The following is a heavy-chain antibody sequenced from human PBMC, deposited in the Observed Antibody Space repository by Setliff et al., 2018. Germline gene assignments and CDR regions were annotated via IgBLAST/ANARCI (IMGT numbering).Heavy chain of an antibody. D-gene: IGHD5-18*01. Sequence: ASVKVSCKTSGYNFITTGISWVRQAPGQGPEWMGWISAYNGNTKYAQKLRGRVTMATDISTSTAYMELRSLRSDDTAVYYCARGGYSYGYDHGFDIWGQGTMVTVSS. V-gene: IGHV1-18*01. J-gene: IGHJ3*02. CDR1: GYNFITTG. CDR3: ARGGYSYGYDHGFDI. CDR2: ISAYNGNT.